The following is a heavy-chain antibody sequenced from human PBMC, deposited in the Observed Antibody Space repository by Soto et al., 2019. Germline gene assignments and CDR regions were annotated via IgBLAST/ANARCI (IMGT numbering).Heavy chain of an antibody. D-gene: IGHD1-26*01. CDR2: INPNSGGT. CDR1: GYTFRTYG. Sequence: ASVKVSCKASGYTFRTYGISWVRQAPGQGLEWMGWINPNSGGTNYAQKFQGWVTMTRDTSISTAYMELSRLRSDDTAVYYCARGIVGATRGYFDYWGQGTLVTVSS. V-gene: IGHV1-2*04. J-gene: IGHJ4*02. CDR3: ARGIVGATRGYFDY.